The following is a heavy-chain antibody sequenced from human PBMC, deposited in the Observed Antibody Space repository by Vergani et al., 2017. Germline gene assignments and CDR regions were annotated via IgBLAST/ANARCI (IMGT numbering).Heavy chain of an antibody. CDR2: INPSGGST. J-gene: IGHJ6*02. CDR3: ARDMSVRALGPYYYGMDV. Sequence: QVQLVQSGAEVKKPGASVKVSKASGYTFTSYYMHWVRQAPGQGLEWMGIINPSGGSTSYAQKFQGRVTMTRDTSTSTVYMELSSLRSEDTAVYYCARDMSVRALGPYYYGMDVWGQGTTATVSS. V-gene: IGHV1-46*01. CDR1: GYTFTSYY. D-gene: IGHD3-10*01.